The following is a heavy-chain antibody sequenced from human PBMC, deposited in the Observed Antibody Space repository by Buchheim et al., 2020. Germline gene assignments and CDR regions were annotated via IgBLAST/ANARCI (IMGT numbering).Heavy chain of an antibody. CDR3: ANVGGIPVGYYYGMDV. J-gene: IGHJ6*02. CDR1: GFTFSSYA. CDR2: ISGSGGST. V-gene: IGHV3-23*01. D-gene: IGHD1-26*01. Sequence: EVQLLESGGGLVQPGGSLRLSCAASGFTFSSYAMSWVRQAPGKGLEWVSAISGSGGSTYYADSVKGRFTISRDNSKHTLYLQMNSLRAEDTAVYYCANVGGIPVGYYYGMDVWGQGTT.